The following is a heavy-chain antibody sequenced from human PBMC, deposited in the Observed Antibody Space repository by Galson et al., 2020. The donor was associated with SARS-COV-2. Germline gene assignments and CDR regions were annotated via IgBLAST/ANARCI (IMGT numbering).Heavy chain of an antibody. J-gene: IGHJ6*03. CDR1: GYSFTNYW. Sequence: GESLKISCKGSGYSFTNYWIGWVRQIPGKALEWMGIIYPGDSDTRYSPSFQGQVTISADKSISTAYLQWSSLKASDTAMYYFARLPLELPYSMDVWCKGSTATVSS. V-gene: IGHV5-51*01. D-gene: IGHD1-7*01. CDR2: IYPGDSDT. CDR3: ARLPLELPYSMDV.